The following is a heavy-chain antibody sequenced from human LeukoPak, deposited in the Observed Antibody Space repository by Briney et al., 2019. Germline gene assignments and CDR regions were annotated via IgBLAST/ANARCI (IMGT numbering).Heavy chain of an antibody. D-gene: IGHD3-3*01. Sequence: ASVKVSCKASGYTFTSYGISWVRQAPGQGLEWMGWISAYNGNTNYAQKLQGRVTMTTDTSTSTAYTELRSLRSDDTAVYYCARVGYDFWSGYYLPTWALIDYWGQGTLVTVSS. CDR1: GYTFTSYG. J-gene: IGHJ4*02. V-gene: IGHV1-18*01. CDR3: ARVGYDFWSGYYLPTWALIDY. CDR2: ISAYNGNT.